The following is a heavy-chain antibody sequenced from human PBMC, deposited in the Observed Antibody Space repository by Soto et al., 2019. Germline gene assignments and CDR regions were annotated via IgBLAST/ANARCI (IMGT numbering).Heavy chain of an antibody. Sequence: LSLTCAVSGGSISSGGYSWSWIRQPPGKGLEWIGYIYHSGSTYYNPSLKSRVTISVDRSKNQFSLKLSSVTAADTAVYYCARVPGYYNWFDPWGQGTLVTVSS. CDR2: IYHSGST. CDR1: GGSISSGGYS. CDR3: ARVPGYYNWFDP. J-gene: IGHJ5*02. D-gene: IGHD3-9*01. V-gene: IGHV4-30-2*01.